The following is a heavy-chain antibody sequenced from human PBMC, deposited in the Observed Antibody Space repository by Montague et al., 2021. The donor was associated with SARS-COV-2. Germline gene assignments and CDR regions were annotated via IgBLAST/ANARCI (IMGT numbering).Heavy chain of an antibody. CDR1: GGSISSGGYY. J-gene: IGHJ3*02. V-gene: IGHV4-31*03. CDR2: IYYSGST. Sequence: TLSLTCTVSGGSISSGGYYWSWIRQHPGKGLEWIGYIYYSGSTYYXPSLKSRVTISVDTSKNQFSLKLSSVTAADTAVYYCARARITMIVVANAFDIWGQGTMVTVSS. D-gene: IGHD3-22*01. CDR3: ARARITMIVVANAFDI.